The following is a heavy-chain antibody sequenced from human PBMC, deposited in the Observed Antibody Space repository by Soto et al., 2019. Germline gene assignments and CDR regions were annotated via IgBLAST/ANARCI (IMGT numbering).Heavy chain of an antibody. CDR1: GGSISSYY. J-gene: IGHJ6*03. CDR3: ARRAHYYYYMDV. CDR2: IYYSRST. Sequence: SETLSLTCTVSGGSISSYYWSWIRQPPGKGLEWIGYIYYSRSTNYNPSLKSRVTISVDTSKNQFSLKLSSVSAADTAVYYCARRAHYYYYMDVWGKGTTVTVSS. V-gene: IGHV4-59*08.